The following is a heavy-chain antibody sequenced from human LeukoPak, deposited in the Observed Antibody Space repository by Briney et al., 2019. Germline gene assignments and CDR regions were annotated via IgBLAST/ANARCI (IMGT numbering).Heavy chain of an antibody. Sequence: AGGSLRLSCAASGFTFSSYAMHWVRQAPGKGLEWVAVISYDGSNKYYADSVKGRFTISRDNSKNTLYLQMNSLRAEDTAVYYCARADYCSSTSCPPHYFDYWGQGTLVTVSS. J-gene: IGHJ4*02. D-gene: IGHD2-2*01. CDR2: ISYDGSNK. V-gene: IGHV3-30*04. CDR3: ARADYCSSTSCPPHYFDY. CDR1: GFTFSSYA.